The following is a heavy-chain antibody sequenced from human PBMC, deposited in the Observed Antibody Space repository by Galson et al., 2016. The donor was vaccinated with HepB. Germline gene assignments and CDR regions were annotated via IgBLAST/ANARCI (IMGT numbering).Heavy chain of an antibody. CDR1: GLTFDDYA. CDR2: ISWNSGSI. CDR3: AKDKIAAAGTATTYYFYDCMDV. V-gene: IGHV3-9*01. Sequence: SLRLSCAASGLTFDDYAMRWVRQVPGKGLEWVSGISWNSGSIGYADSVRSRFTISRDNAKNSLYLQMNSLRPEDTALYYCAKDKIAAAGTATTYYFYDCMDVWGRVTTVTVSS. D-gene: IGHD6-13*01. J-gene: IGHJ6*04.